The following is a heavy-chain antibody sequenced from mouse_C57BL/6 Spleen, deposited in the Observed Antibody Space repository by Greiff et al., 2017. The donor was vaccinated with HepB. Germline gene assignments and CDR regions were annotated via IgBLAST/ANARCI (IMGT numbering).Heavy chain of an antibody. CDR2: INPSSGYT. CDR1: GYTFTSYW. CDR3: ARWSTGTYYFDY. V-gene: IGHV1-7*01. Sequence: VQLQQSGAELAKPGASVKLSCKASGYTFTSYWMHWVKQRPGQGLEWIGYINPSSGYTKYNQKFKDKATLTADKSSSTAYMQLSRRTYEDSAVYYCARWSTGTYYFDYWGQGTTLTVSS. J-gene: IGHJ2*01. D-gene: IGHD4-1*02.